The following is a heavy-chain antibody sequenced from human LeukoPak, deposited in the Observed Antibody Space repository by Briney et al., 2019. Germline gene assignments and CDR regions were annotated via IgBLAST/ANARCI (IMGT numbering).Heavy chain of an antibody. D-gene: IGHD3-3*01. Sequence: SETLSLTCTVSGGSISSSSYYWGWIRQPPGKGLEWIGSIYYSGSTYYNPSLKSRVTISVDTSKNQFSLKLSSVTAADTAVYYCARQVIDYDFWSGYYAHAFDIWGQGTMVTVSS. J-gene: IGHJ3*02. CDR3: ARQVIDYDFWSGYYAHAFDI. CDR2: IYYSGST. V-gene: IGHV4-39*01. CDR1: GGSISSSSYY.